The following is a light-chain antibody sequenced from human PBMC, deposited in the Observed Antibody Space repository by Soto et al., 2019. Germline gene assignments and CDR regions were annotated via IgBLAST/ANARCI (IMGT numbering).Light chain of an antibody. V-gene: IGKV1-5*01. CDR2: DAS. CDR1: QSINRW. J-gene: IGKJ1*01. CDR3: QQHNSSPWT. Sequence: DIQMTQSPSTLSASVGDRVTITCRASQSINRWLAWYQQKPGKAPKVLIYDASTLESGVPSRFSGSGSGTEFTLTISSLQPEDSATYYCQQHNSSPWTFGQGTKVDIK.